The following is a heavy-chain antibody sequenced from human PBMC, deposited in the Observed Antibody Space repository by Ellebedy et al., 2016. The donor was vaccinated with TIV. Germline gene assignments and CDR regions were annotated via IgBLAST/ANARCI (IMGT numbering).Heavy chain of an antibody. Sequence: GESLKISCAASGFTFSSYWMSWVRQAPGKGLEWVANIKQDGSEKYYVDSVKGRFTISRDNAKNLLYLQMNSLRAEDTAVYYCGRCRNWGLGDYWGQGTLVTVSS. CDR2: IKQDGSEK. CDR3: GRCRNWGLGDY. J-gene: IGHJ4*02. CDR1: GFTFSSYW. V-gene: IGHV3-7*03. D-gene: IGHD7-27*01.